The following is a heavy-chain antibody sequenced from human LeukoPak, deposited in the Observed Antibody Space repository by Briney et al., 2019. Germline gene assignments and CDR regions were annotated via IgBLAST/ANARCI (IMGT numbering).Heavy chain of an antibody. CDR3: ARDPRGVSLYYFDY. J-gene: IGHJ4*02. D-gene: IGHD3-10*01. V-gene: IGHV3-48*04. Sequence: PGGSLRLSCAASGFTFSSYSMNWVRQAPGKGLEWVSYISSSSSTIYYADSVKGRFTISRDNAKNSLYLQMNSLRAEDTAVYYCARDPRGVSLYYFDYWGQGTLVTVSS. CDR2: ISSSSSTI. CDR1: GFTFSSYS.